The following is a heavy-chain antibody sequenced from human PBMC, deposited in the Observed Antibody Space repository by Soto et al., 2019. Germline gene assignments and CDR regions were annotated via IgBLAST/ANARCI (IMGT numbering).Heavy chain of an antibody. CDR2: ISHDGDQQ. CDR1: GFTLSNYG. J-gene: IGHJ5*02. D-gene: IGHD6-19*01. CDR3: AKDLYSNDWFNYFDP. V-gene: IGHV3-30*18. Sequence: QVQLVESGGGVVQPGRSLILSCAASGFTLSNYGMHWVRQAPGRGLEWVAMISHDGDQQYYIDSVKGRFTISRDNSKNTLYLQMNNLRPEDTALYHCAKDLYSNDWFNYFDPWGQGTLVTVSS.